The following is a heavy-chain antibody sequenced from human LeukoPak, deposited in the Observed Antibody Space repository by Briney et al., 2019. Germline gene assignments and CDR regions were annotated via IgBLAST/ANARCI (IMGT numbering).Heavy chain of an antibody. V-gene: IGHV1-69*05. Sequence: ASVKVSCKASGYTFTAYYMHWVRQAPGQGLEWVGRIIPIFGTANYAQKFQGRVTITTDESTSTAYMELSSLRSEDTAVYYCARELWFGELLPLYYYMGVWGKGTTVTVSS. CDR1: GYTFTAYY. CDR3: ARELWFGELLPLYYYMGV. J-gene: IGHJ6*03. CDR2: IIPIFGTA. D-gene: IGHD3-10*01.